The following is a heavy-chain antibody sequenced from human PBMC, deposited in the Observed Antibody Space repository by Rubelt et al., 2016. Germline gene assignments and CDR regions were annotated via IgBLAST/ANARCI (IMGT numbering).Heavy chain of an antibody. Sequence: QVQLQQWGAGLLKPSETLSLTCAVYGGSFSGYYWSWIRQPPGKGLEWIREINHSGSTNYNPSLKSRVSISVDTSKNQFSLSLSSVTAADTAVFYWSASAPTLFPLVSCENXXSXXXSXXVGCLAXDF. V-gene: IGHV4-34*01. J-gene: IGHJ1*01. CDR1: GGSFSGYY. CDR2: INHSGST. D-gene: IGHD6-19*01. CDR3: SASAPTLFPLVSCENXXSXXXSXXVGCLAXDF.